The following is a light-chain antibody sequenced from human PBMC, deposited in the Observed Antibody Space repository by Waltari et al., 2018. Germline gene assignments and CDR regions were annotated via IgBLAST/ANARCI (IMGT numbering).Light chain of an antibody. CDR3: SSYAGSNNYV. Sequence: QSALTQPPSASGSPGQSVTIPCTGTSSDIGGYNYVSWYQQHPGKAPKLMIYEDNKRPPGVPDRFSGSKSVKPASLTVSGLQAEDEADYSCSSYAGSNNYVFGTGTKVTVL. V-gene: IGLV2-8*01. CDR2: EDN. J-gene: IGLJ1*01. CDR1: SSDIGGYNY.